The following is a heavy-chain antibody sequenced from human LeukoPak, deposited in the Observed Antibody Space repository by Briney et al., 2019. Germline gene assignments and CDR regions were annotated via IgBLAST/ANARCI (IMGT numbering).Heavy chain of an antibody. CDR3: ARSTLRYGIDY. Sequence: PSETLSLTCTVSGGSISSGGYYWSWIRQPPGKGLEWIGYIYHSGSTYYNPSLKSRVTISVDRSKNQFSLKLSSVTAADTAVYYCARSTLRYGIDYWGQGTLVTVSS. CDR2: IYHSGST. J-gene: IGHJ4*02. CDR1: GGSISSGGYY. V-gene: IGHV4-30-2*01. D-gene: IGHD3-16*01.